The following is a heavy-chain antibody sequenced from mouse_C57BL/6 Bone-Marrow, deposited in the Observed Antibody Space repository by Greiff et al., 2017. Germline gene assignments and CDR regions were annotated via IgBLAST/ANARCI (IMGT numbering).Heavy chain of an antibody. J-gene: IGHJ4*01. CDR1: GYTFTSYW. Sequence: SGTVLARPGASVKMSCKTSGYTFTSYWMHWVKQRPGQGLEWIGAIYPGNSDTSYNQKFKGKAKLTAVTSASTAYMELSSLTNEDSAVYYCTSPIYYDYEGLYYYAMDYWGQGTSVTVSS. V-gene: IGHV1-5*01. CDR2: IYPGNSDT. CDR3: TSPIYYDYEGLYYYAMDY. D-gene: IGHD2-4*01.